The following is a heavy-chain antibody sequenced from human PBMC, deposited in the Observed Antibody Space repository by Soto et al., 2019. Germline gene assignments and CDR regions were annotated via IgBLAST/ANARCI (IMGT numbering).Heavy chain of an antibody. D-gene: IGHD3-3*01. CDR3: EKDHLITTAAFDI. Sequence: XGSLGLSSAASGFTFSSYAKSWFRQAPGKGLEWVSAISGSGGSTYYADSVKGRFTISRDNSKNTLYLQMNSLRAEDTAVYYCEKDHLITTAAFDIWGQGTMITVSS. CDR2: ISGSGGST. J-gene: IGHJ3*02. V-gene: IGHV3-23*01. CDR1: GFTFSSYA.